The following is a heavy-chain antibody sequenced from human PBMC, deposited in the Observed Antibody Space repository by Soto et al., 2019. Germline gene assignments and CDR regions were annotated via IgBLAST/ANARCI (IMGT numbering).Heavy chain of an antibody. Sequence: EVQLVVSGGGLVQPGGSLRLSCAASGFSFSSYSLTWVRQAPGKGLECVSYISSTSKNTIYYADSVKGRFTISRDNAQNSLYLQMNSLRDEDTAVYYCARGYASGIYYDWGQGTLVTVSS. CDR1: GFSFSSYS. J-gene: IGHJ4*02. CDR3: ARGYASGIYYD. D-gene: IGHD3-10*01. V-gene: IGHV3-48*02. CDR2: ISSTSKNTI.